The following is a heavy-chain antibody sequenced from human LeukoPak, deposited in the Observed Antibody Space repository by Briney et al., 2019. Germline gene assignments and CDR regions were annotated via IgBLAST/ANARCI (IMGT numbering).Heavy chain of an antibody. J-gene: IGHJ4*02. Sequence: GGSLRLSCAASGFTFCSYGTNWVRQAPGKGLEWVSYISSSASIIYYADSVKGRFTISRDNSKNTLDLQMNSLSADDTAMYYCVRRPAESSLDDWGQGTLVTVSS. CDR3: VRRPAESSLDD. CDR1: GFTFCSYG. CDR2: ISSSASII. V-gene: IGHV3-48*01. D-gene: IGHD3-10*01.